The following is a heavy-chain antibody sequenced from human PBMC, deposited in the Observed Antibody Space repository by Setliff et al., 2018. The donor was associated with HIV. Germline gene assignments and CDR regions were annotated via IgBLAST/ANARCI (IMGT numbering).Heavy chain of an antibody. CDR2: ISGSDDKT. CDR3: ARVERDYGDYVRPSD. D-gene: IGHD4-17*01. CDR1: GFTVSPHA. Sequence: PGGSLRLSCAASGFTVSPHAMTWVRQAPGKGLVWVSTISGSDDKTYYADSVRGRFTVSRDRSKNKVYLQVTNLRVEDTAIYYCARVERDYGDYVRPSDWGQGTLVTVSS. J-gene: IGHJ4*02. V-gene: IGHV3-23*01.